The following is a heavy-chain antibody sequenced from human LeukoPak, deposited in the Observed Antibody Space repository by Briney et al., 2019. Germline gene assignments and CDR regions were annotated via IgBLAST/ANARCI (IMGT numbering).Heavy chain of an antibody. V-gene: IGHV3-30*04. CDR3: ARAAAAGNYVVY. J-gene: IGHJ4*02. Sequence: GGSLRLSCAASGFTFSSYVMHWVRQAPGKGLEWVAIISYDGSNEYYADSVKGRFTISRDNSKNTLYLQMNSLRAADTAVYYCARAAAAGNYVVYWGQGTLVTVSS. CDR2: ISYDGSNE. CDR1: GFTFSSYV. D-gene: IGHD6-13*01.